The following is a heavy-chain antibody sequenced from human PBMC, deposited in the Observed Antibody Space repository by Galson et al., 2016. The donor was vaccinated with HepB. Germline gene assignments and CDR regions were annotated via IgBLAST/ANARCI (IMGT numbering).Heavy chain of an antibody. Sequence: SLRLSCAASGFTFSSYSMNWVRQAPGKGLEWVSSISSSSSYIYYADSVKGRFTISRDNAKNSLYLQMNGLRAEDTAVYYCARDLRFLGGMDVWGQGTTVTVSS. J-gene: IGHJ6*02. CDR1: GFTFSSYS. D-gene: IGHD4-17*01. CDR3: ARDLRFLGGMDV. V-gene: IGHV3-21*01. CDR2: ISSSSSYI.